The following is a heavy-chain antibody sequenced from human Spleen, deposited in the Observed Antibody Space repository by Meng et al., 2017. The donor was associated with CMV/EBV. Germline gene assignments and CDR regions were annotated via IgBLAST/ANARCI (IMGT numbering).Heavy chain of an antibody. Sequence: GESLKISCAASGFTFSSYSMNWVRQAPGKGLEWVSSISSSSSHKYYADSVKGRFTISRDNAKNSLYLQMKSLRAEDTAVYYCARDKRGSYYYYGMDVWGQGTTVTVSS. J-gene: IGHJ6*02. CDR1: GFTFSSYS. V-gene: IGHV3-21*01. CDR3: ARDKRGSYYYYGMDV. CDR2: ISSSSSHK. D-gene: IGHD3-10*01.